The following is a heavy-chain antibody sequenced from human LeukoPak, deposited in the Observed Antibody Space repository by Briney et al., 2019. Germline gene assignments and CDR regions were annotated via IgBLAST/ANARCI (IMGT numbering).Heavy chain of an antibody. V-gene: IGHV4-4*02. CDR1: GGSISSSNW. J-gene: IGHJ4*02. D-gene: IGHD5-18*01. CDR3: AGDPSNSYADVYFDY. Sequence: SETLSLTCAVSGGSISSSNWWSWVRQPPGKGLEWIGEIYHSGSTNYNPSLKSRVTISVDKSKNQFSLKLSSVTAADTAVYYCAGDPSNSYADVYFDYWGQGTLVTVSS. CDR2: IYHSGST.